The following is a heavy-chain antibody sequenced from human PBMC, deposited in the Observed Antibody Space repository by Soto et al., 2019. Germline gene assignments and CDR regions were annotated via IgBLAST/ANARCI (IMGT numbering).Heavy chain of an antibody. V-gene: IGHV2-5*02. J-gene: IGHJ4*02. CDR3: ARRDGYPALPDY. D-gene: IGHD5-12*01. CDR2: IYWDDDK. Sequence: QITLKESGPTLVKPTQTLTLTCTFSGFSLSTSGVGVGWIRQPPGKALEWLALIYWDDDKRYSPSLKSRLTSTKDTSKNQVVLTMTNMHPVDTATYYCARRDGYPALPDYWGQGTLVTVSS. CDR1: GFSLSTSGVG.